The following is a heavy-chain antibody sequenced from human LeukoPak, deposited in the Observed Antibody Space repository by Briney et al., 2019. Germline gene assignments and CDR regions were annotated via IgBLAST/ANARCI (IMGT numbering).Heavy chain of an antibody. J-gene: IGHJ4*02. CDR3: ARRPSAAGFGY. Sequence: NRGESLKISCRGSGYSFTSYWIGWVRQMPGKGLEWMGIIYPGDSDTRYSPSFQGQVTISADKSISTAYLQWSSLKASDTAMYYCARRPSAAGFGYWGQGTLVTVSS. D-gene: IGHD3-10*01. CDR2: IYPGDSDT. CDR1: GYSFTSYW. V-gene: IGHV5-51*01.